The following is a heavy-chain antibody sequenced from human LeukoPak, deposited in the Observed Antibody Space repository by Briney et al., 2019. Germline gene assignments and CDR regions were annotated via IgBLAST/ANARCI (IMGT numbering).Heavy chain of an antibody. V-gene: IGHV1-46*01. Sequence: GASVKVSFKASGYTFTSYYMHWVRQAPGQGLEWMGLINPSGGSTSYAQKFQGRVTMTRDTSTSTVYVELSSLRSEDTAVYYCARDRVRGYSGYDLAYWGQGTLVTVSS. CDR2: INPSGGST. J-gene: IGHJ4*02. CDR1: GYTFTSYY. CDR3: ARDRVRGYSGYDLAY. D-gene: IGHD5-12*01.